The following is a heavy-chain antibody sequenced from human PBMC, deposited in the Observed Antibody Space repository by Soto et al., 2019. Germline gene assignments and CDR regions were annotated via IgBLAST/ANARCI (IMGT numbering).Heavy chain of an antibody. CDR2: ISYDGSNK. D-gene: IGHD1-26*01. Sequence: QVQLVESGGGVVQPGRSLRLSCAASGFTFSSYGMHWVRQAPGKGLEWVAVISYDGSNKYYADSVKGRFTISRDNSKNTLYLQMNSLRAEYTAVYYCAKVRGLAWVYWGQGTLVTVSS. J-gene: IGHJ4*02. V-gene: IGHV3-30*18. CDR3: AKVRGLAWVY. CDR1: GFTFSSYG.